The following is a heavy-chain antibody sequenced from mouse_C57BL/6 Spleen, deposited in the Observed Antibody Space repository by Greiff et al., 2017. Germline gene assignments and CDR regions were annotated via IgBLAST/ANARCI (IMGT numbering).Heavy chain of an antibody. CDR2: IYPRSGNT. CDR1: GYTFTSYG. CDR3: ARGRSSDLYYYAMDY. D-gene: IGHD3-2*02. J-gene: IGHJ4*01. Sequence: VQLQQSGAELARPGASVKLSCKASGYTFTSYGISWVKQRTGQGLEWIGEIYPRSGNTYYNEKFKGKATLTADKSSSTAYMELRSLTSEDSAVYFCARGRSSDLYYYAMDYWGQGTSVTVSS. V-gene: IGHV1-81*01.